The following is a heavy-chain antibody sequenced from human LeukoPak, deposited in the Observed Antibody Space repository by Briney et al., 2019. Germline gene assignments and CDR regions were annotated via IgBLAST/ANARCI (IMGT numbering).Heavy chain of an antibody. CDR3: AKNWAVRRYMDV. CDR2: INHSGNT. D-gene: IGHD2/OR15-2a*01. V-gene: IGHV4-34*01. CDR1: GGSFSGFH. Sequence: NPSETLSLTCAVYGGSFSGFHWTWIRQSPGKGLEWIGEINHSGNTNYSPSLKSRVTMSVDTSKKEISLRLGSVTAADTAVYYCAKNWAVRRYMDVWGKGTTVTVSS. J-gene: IGHJ6*03.